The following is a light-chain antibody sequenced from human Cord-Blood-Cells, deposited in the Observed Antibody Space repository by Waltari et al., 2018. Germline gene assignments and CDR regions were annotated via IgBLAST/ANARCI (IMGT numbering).Light chain of an antibody. V-gene: IGLV3-10*01. CDR2: EDS. J-gene: IGLJ1*01. CDR3: YSTDSSGNHYV. CDR1: ALPKKY. Sequence: SYELTQPPSVSVSPGQTARITCSGDALPKKYAYWYQQKSGQAPVLVIYEDSKRPSGFPEGFSGSSSGTMATLTISGAQVEDEADYYCYSTDSSGNHYVFGTGTKVTVL.